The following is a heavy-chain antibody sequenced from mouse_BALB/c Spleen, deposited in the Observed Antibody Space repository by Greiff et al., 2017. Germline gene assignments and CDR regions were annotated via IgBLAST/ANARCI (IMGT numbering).Heavy chain of an antibody. J-gene: IGHJ4*01. CDR1: GFSLTSYG. CDR3: ARLPYYYGNYYAMDY. V-gene: IGHV2-4-1*01. Sequence: VKLVESGPGLVQPSQSLSITCTVSGFSLTSYGVHWVRQSPGKGLEWLGVIWSGGSTDYNAAFISRLSISKDNSKSQVFFKMNSLQADDTAIYYCARLPYYYGNYYAMDYWGQGTSVTVSS. D-gene: IGHD1-1*01. CDR2: IWSGGST.